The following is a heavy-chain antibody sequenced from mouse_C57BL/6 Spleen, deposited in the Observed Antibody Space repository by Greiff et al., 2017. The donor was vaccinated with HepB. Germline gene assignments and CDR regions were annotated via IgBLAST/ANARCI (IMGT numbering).Heavy chain of an antibody. V-gene: IGHV2-9-1*01. J-gene: IGHJ1*03. CDR1: GFSLTSYA. Sequence: QVQLKESGPGLVAPSQSLSITCTVSGFSLTSYAISWVRQPPGKGLEWLGVIWTGGGKNYNSALKSRLSNSKDNSKSQVFLKMNSLQTDDTARYYCARSYFDVWGKGTTVTVSS. CDR2: IWTGGGK. CDR3: ARSYFDV.